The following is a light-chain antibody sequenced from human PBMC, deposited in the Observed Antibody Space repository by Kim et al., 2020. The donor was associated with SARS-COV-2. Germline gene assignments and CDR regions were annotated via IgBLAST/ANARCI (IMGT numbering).Light chain of an antibody. V-gene: IGLV3-19*01. CDR2: PAN. CDR3: NSRDSSAHHVV. J-gene: IGLJ2*01. CDR1: SLRNYY. Sequence: SSELTQDPAVSVALGQTVRITCQGDSLRNYYASWYQQKPGQAPVLVIYPANSRPSGIPDRFSGSNSGNTASLTITGAQAEDEADYYCNSRDSSAHHVVFGGGTQLTVL.